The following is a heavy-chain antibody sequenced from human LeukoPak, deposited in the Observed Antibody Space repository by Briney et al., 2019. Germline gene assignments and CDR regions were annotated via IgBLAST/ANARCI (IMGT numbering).Heavy chain of an antibody. CDR1: GYTFTGYA. CDR3: ARGNTSYFESGGYPFDY. Sequence: ASVKVSCKASGYTFTGYAMHWVRQAPGQRLEWMGWINAGNGNTKHSQKLQGRVTITRYTSASTAYMELSSLKSEDSAVYYCARGNTSYFESGGYPFDYWGQGTLVTVSS. J-gene: IGHJ4*02. D-gene: IGHD3-22*01. CDR2: INAGNGNT. V-gene: IGHV1-3*01.